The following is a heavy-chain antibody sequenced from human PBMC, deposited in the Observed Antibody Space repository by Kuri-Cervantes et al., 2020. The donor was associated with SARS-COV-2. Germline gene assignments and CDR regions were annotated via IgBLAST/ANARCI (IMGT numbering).Heavy chain of an antibody. Sequence: GESLKISCAASGFTFSSYWMHWVRRAPGKGLVWVSRINSDGSSTSYADSVKGRFTISRDNAKNTLYLQMNSLRAEDTAVYYCARASLDLTIFGVAYDAFDIWGQGTMVTVSS. J-gene: IGHJ3*02. CDR3: ARASLDLTIFGVAYDAFDI. CDR1: GFTFSSYW. CDR2: INSDGSST. D-gene: IGHD3-3*01. V-gene: IGHV3-74*01.